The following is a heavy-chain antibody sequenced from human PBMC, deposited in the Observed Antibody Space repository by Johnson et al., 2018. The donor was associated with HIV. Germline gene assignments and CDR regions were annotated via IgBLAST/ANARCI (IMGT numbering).Heavy chain of an antibody. CDR3: TRDLRTRAFDI. CDR1: GFTFSSYW. Sequence: VQLVESGGGVVQPGRSLRLSCAASGFTFSSYWMHWVRQAPGKGLVWVSRINSDGSSTSYADSVKGRFTISRDNSKNTLFLQMNSLIVGDTAVYFCTRDLRTRAFDIWGQGTMVTVSS. J-gene: IGHJ3*02. V-gene: IGHV3-74*01. D-gene: IGHD1-1*01. CDR2: INSDGSST.